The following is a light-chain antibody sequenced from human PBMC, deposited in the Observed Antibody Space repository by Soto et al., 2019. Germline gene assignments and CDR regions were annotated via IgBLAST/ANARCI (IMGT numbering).Light chain of an antibody. V-gene: IGKV4-1*01. Sequence: DIVMTQSPDSLAVSLGERATINCRSSQSILYSSNNKNHLAWYQQKAGQPPKLLIYWASTRESGVPDRFSGSGSGTAFTLTISSLQAEDVAVYYCQQYYTTPWTVGQGTNVDIK. CDR1: QSILYSSNNKNH. J-gene: IGKJ1*01. CDR3: QQYYTTPWT. CDR2: WAS.